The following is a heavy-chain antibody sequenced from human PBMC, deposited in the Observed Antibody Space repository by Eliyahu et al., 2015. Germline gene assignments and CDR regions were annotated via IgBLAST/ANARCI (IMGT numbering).Heavy chain of an antibody. CDR1: GITFNXYS. D-gene: IGHD3-3*01. V-gene: IGHV3-30-3*01. Sequence: QVQLVESGGGVVQPGRSLRLSCAASGITFNXYSLHWVRQAPGKGLEWXAVITYGGSSKYYADSVKGRFTISRDNSRDTLYLEMNSLRAEDTAVYHCATDFWSGYPVPGPFVGFYGMNVWGQGTTVTVSS. J-gene: IGHJ6*02. CDR3: ATDFWSGYPVPGPFVGFYGMNV. CDR2: ITYGGSSK.